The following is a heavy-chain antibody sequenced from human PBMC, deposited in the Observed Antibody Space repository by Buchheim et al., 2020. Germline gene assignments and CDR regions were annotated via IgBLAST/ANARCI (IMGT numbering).Heavy chain of an antibody. V-gene: IGHV4-59*01. CDR3: ARGQYDFWSGYYEGYFDY. CDR1: GGSISSYY. CDR2: IYYSGST. D-gene: IGHD3-3*01. Sequence: QVQLQESGPGLVKPSETLSLTCTVSGGSISSYYWSWIRQPPGKGLEWIGYIYYSGSTNYNPSLKSRVTISVDTSKNQFSLKLSSVTAADTAVYYCARGQYDFWSGYYEGYFDYWGQGTL. J-gene: IGHJ4*02.